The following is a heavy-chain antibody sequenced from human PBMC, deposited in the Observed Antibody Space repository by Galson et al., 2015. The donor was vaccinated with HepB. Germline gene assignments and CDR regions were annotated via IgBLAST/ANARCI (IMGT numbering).Heavy chain of an antibody. Sequence: SCKASGYTFNSYGISWVRRAPGQGLEWMGWISAYNGNTNYAQKLQGRVTMTTDTSTSTAYMELRSLRSDDTAVYYCARDLSGSGYYLWAWGQGTLVTVSS. CDR2: ISAYNGNT. J-gene: IGHJ5*02. V-gene: IGHV1-18*01. CDR1: GYTFNSYG. CDR3: ARDLSGSGYYLWA. D-gene: IGHD3-22*01.